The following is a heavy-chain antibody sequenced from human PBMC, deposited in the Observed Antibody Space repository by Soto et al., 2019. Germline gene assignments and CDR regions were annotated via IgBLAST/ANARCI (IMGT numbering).Heavy chain of an antibody. D-gene: IGHD6-13*01. V-gene: IGHV3-7*01. CDR2: INQDGSVK. Sequence: EVQLVESGGGLVQPGGSLRLSCAASGFTLSTYWMTWVRQAPGKGLEWVANINQDGSVKYYVDSVKGRFTISRDNAKNSLFLQMSSLRAEDTAVYYCARAVASAGSYWGQGTQVTVSA. CDR1: GFTLSTYW. CDR3: ARAVASAGSY. J-gene: IGHJ4*02.